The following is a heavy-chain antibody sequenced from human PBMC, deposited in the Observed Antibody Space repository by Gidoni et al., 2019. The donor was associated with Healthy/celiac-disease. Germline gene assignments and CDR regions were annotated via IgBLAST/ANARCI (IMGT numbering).Heavy chain of an antibody. D-gene: IGHD3-10*01. Sequence: QVQLVQSGAEVKKPGSSVKVSCKASGGTFSSYAISWVRQAPGQGLEWMGGIIPIFGAANYAQKFQGRVTITADESTSTAYMELSSLRSEDTAVYYCARDFFRVMVRGVIDYYYYGMDVWGQGTTVTVSS. CDR3: ARDFFRVMVRGVIDYYYYGMDV. V-gene: IGHV1-69*01. CDR1: GGTFSSYA. CDR2: IIPIFGAA. J-gene: IGHJ6*02.